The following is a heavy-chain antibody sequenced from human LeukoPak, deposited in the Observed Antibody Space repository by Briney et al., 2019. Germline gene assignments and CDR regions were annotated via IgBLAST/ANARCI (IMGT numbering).Heavy chain of an antibody. J-gene: IGHJ3*02. V-gene: IGHV4-61*02. D-gene: IGHD5-24*01. CDR1: GGSISSGSYY. CDR2: IYTSGST. CDR3: ARERSGWLQYDDFDI. Sequence: TPSETLSLTCTVSGGSISSGSYYWGWLRQPAGKGLEWIGRIYTSGSTNYNPSLKSRVTISVDTSKNQFSLKLSSLTAADTAVYYCARERSGWLQYDDFDIWGQGTMVTVSS.